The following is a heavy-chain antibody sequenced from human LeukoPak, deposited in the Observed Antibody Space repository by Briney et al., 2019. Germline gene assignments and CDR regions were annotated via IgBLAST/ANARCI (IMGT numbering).Heavy chain of an antibody. Sequence: ASVKVSCKVSGYTLTELSMHWVRQAPGKGLEWMVGFDPEDGETIYAQKFQGRVTMTEDTSTDTAYMELSSLRAEDTAVYYCAKALIAFRSVRTPMDVWGQGTTVTVSS. CDR3: AKALIAFRSVRTPMDV. CDR1: GYTLTELS. V-gene: IGHV1-24*01. J-gene: IGHJ6*02. CDR2: FDPEDGET. D-gene: IGHD1-26*01.